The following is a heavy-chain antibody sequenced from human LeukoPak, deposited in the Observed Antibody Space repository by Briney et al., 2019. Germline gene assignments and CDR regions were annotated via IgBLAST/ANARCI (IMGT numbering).Heavy chain of an antibody. CDR2: IWYDGSNK. V-gene: IGHV3-33*08. CDR1: GFTFSSYG. J-gene: IGHJ4*02. CDR3: AKYYVWGSYRGHFDY. D-gene: IGHD3-16*02. Sequence: GESLRLSCAASGFTFSSYGMHWVRQAPGKGLEWVAVIWYDGSNKYYADSAKGRFTISRENSKNTLYLQMNSMRAEDTAVYYCAKYYVWGSYRGHFDYWGQGTLVTVSS.